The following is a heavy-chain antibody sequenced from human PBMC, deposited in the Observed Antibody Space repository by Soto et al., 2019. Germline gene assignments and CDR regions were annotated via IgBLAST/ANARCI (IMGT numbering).Heavy chain of an antibody. V-gene: IGHV4-31*03. CDR2: IYYSGST. D-gene: IGHD5-12*01. CDR1: GGSISSGGYY. J-gene: IGHJ5*02. CDR3: ARNVPSGYKVGGWFDP. Sequence: SETLSLTCTVSGGSISSGGYYWSWIRQHPGKGLEWIGYIYYSGSTYYNPSLKSRVTISVDTSKNQFSLKLSSVTAADTAVYYCARNVPSGYKVGGWFDPWGQGTLVTVSS.